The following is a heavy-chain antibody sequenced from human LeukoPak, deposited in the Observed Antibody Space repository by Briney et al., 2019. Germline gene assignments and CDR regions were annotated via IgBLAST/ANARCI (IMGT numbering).Heavy chain of an antibody. V-gene: IGHV3-21*01. Sequence: GGSLRLSCAASGFTFSSYSMNWVRQAPGKGLEWVSSISSSSSYIYYADSVKGRFTISRDNAKNSLYLQMNSLRAEDTAVYYCARDLSIAARIPFDYLGQGTLVTVSS. CDR2: ISSSSSYI. D-gene: IGHD6-6*01. CDR1: GFTFSSYS. J-gene: IGHJ4*02. CDR3: ARDLSIAARIPFDY.